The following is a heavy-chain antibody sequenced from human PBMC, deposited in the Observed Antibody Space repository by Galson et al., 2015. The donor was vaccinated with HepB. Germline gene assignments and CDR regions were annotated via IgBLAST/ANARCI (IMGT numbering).Heavy chain of an antibody. J-gene: IGHJ6*02. V-gene: IGHV1-2*04. Sequence: SVKVSRKASGYTFTGYYMNWVRQAPGQGLEWMGWINPNSGGTHYAQKFQGWVTMTRDTSISTAYMELSRLRSDDTAVYYCARDMYYGSGSYPVYYYYYGMDVWGQGTTVTVSS. D-gene: IGHD3-10*01. CDR1: GYTFTGYY. CDR3: ARDMYYGSGSYPVYYYYYGMDV. CDR2: INPNSGGT.